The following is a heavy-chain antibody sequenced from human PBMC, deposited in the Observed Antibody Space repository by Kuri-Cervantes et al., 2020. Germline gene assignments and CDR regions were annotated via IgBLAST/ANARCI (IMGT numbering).Heavy chain of an antibody. CDR1: GFTFTNYW. J-gene: IGHJ4*02. D-gene: IGHD3-22*01. CDR2: ISSSSSTI. Sequence: GGSLRLSCAASGFTFTNYWMSWVRQAPGKGLEWVSYISSSSSTIYYADSVKGRFTISRDNAKNSLYLQMNSLRAEDTAVYYCASGSSGYYYAQYYFDYWGQGTLVTVSS. V-gene: IGHV3-48*01. CDR3: ASGSSGYYYAQYYFDY.